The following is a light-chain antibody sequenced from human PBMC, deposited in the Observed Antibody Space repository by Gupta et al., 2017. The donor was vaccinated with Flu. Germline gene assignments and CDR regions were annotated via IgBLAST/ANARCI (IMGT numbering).Light chain of an antibody. V-gene: IGLV3-1*01. J-gene: IGLJ2*01. Sequence: SPGQTASITCTGDKLEDNDICWYQQKPGQSPVLVIYQNSKRPSGIPERFSGPNAGNTATLTISGTQAMDEADYYSQAWDSSTVVFGGGTKVTGL. CDR2: QNS. CDR1: KLEDND. CDR3: QAWDSSTVV.